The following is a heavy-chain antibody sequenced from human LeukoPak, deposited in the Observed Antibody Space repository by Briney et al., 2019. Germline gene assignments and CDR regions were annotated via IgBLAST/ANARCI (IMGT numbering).Heavy chain of an antibody. J-gene: IGHJ6*02. CDR3: ARGGQLVRRYYYGLDV. D-gene: IGHD6-6*01. Sequence: SETLSLTCTVSGGSISTYYWSWIRQPPGQGLEWIGYIYYSGSTNYNPSLKSRVTISVDTSKNQFSLKVSSVTAADTAVYYCARGGQLVRRYYYGLDVWGQGTTVTVSS. CDR1: GGSISTYY. V-gene: IGHV4-59*01. CDR2: IYYSGST.